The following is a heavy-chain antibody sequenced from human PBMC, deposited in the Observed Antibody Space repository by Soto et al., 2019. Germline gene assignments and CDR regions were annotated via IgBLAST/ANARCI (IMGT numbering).Heavy chain of an antibody. J-gene: IGHJ3*02. V-gene: IGHV4-31*03. Sequence: QVQLQESGPGLVKPSQTLSLTCTVSGGSISSGGYYWSWIRQHPGKGLEWIGYIYYSGSTYYNPSLTIRVTISVDTSKNQFSLKLSSVTAADTAVYYCARGEVYYYDSSGYYRANDAFDIWGQGTMVTVSS. D-gene: IGHD3-22*01. CDR1: GGSISSGGYY. CDR3: ARGEVYYYDSSGYYRANDAFDI. CDR2: IYYSGST.